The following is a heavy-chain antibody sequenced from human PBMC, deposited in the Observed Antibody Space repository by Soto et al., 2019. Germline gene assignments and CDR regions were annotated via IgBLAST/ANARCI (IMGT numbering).Heavy chain of an antibody. CDR3: AKDLYATYYYHTRTHISDS. D-gene: IGHD3-22*01. V-gene: IGHV1-58*01. CDR2: MVVGSGNT. CDR1: GFTCTSST. Sequence: TSGKVSCKASGFTCTSSTVQWVRQARGQRLEWIGWMVVGSGNTNYGQKCQERVTITGDMSTSTAYMELSSLRAEDTAVYSCAKDLYATYYYHTRTHISDSWGHGTLVTVSS. J-gene: IGHJ5*01.